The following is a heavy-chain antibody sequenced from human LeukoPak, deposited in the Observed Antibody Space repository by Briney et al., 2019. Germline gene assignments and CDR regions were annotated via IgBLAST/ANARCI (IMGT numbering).Heavy chain of an antibody. CDR2: ISWNSGSI. V-gene: IGHV3-9*01. Sequence: GGSLRLSCAASGFTFDDYATHWVRQAPGKGLEWVSGISWNSGSIGYADSVKGRFTISRDNAKNSLYLQMNSLRAEDTAVYYCARALCIWGGDCHYFDYWGQGTLVTVSS. CDR1: GFTFDDYA. J-gene: IGHJ4*02. D-gene: IGHD2-21*01. CDR3: ARALCIWGGDCHYFDY.